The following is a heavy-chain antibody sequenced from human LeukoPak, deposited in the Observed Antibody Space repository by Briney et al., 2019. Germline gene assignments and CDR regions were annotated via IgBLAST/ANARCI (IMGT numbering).Heavy chain of an antibody. D-gene: IGHD3-10*01. CDR2: IYPGDSDT. CDR3: ARLGTYWSNYYFEY. CDR1: GYSFTTYW. Sequence: GESLKISCQGSGYSFTTYWIGWVRQMPGRGLECMGIIYPGDSDTRYSPSFQGQVTISADKSINTAYLQWSSLKASDTAMYYCARLGTYWSNYYFEYWGQGTLVTVSS. V-gene: IGHV5-51*01. J-gene: IGHJ4*02.